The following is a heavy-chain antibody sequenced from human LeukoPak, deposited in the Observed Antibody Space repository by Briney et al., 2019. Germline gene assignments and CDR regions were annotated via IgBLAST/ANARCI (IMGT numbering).Heavy chain of an antibody. CDR2: INHSGST. D-gene: IGHD3-10*01. CDR1: ARSFSGYY. J-gene: IGHJ4*02. CDR3: ARFTMVRGVMPGFDY. Sequence: SETRSLTCAVYARSFSGYYWSWIRQPPGKGLEWIGEINHSGSTNYNPSLKSRVTISVDTSKNQFSLKLSSVTAADTAVYYCARFTMVRGVMPGFDYWGQGTLVTVSS. V-gene: IGHV4-34*01.